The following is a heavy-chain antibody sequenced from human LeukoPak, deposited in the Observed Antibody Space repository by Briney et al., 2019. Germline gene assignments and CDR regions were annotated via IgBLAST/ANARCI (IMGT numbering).Heavy chain of an antibody. J-gene: IGHJ4*02. Sequence: SGGSLRLSCAASGFSFSTYSMNWVRQAPGKGLEWVSSISSGGRYVYYADSVKGRFTISRDNAKNSLYLQMNSLRAEDTAVYYCTRDVRDEYTSGWYPIGYWGQGTLVTVSS. CDR3: TRDVRDEYTSGWYPIGY. D-gene: IGHD6-19*01. CDR2: ISSGGRYV. CDR1: GFSFSTYS. V-gene: IGHV3-21*01.